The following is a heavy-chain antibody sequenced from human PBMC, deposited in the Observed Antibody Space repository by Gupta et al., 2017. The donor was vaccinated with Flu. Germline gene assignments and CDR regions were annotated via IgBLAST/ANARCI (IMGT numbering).Heavy chain of an antibody. CDR3: ARGPKWVKGAVAKYYYYGLDV. CDR2: MSPSSGNT. D-gene: IGHD2-21*01. CDR1: GYTFTNDD. Sequence: QVQLVQSGAEVKKPGASVKVSCRASGYTFTNDDINWVRQATGQGLEWMGWMSPSSGNTGFAQKFQGRVTMTRDTSMSTAYMELSNLRSEDTAVYYCARGPKWVKGAVAKYYYYGLDVWGQGTTVTVAS. J-gene: IGHJ6*02. V-gene: IGHV1-8*01.